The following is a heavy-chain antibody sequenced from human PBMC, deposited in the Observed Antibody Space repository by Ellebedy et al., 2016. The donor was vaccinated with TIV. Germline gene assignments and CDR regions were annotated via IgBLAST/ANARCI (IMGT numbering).Heavy chain of an antibody. J-gene: IGHJ4*02. CDR1: GYSFTSFY. D-gene: IGHD5-18*01. CDR3: ARAMDTALVTAVRY. CDR2: INPSDGSS. Sequence: AASVKVSCKASGYSFTSFYMHWVRQAPGQGLEWMGIINPSDGSSSYAQKFHGRVTMTRDTSSSKLYMELGSLRSEDTAVYYCARAMDTALVTAVRYWGQGTLVTVSS. V-gene: IGHV1-46*01.